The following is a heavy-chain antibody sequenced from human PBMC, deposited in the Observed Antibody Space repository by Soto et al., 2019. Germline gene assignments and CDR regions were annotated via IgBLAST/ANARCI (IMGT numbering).Heavy chain of an antibody. CDR2: IYYSGST. D-gene: IGHD1-26*01. Sequence: QVQLQESGPGLVKPSETLSLTCTVSGGTISSWYWSWIRQPPGKGLEWIGYIYYSGSTNCNPSLKSRVPISVDTSKNQFSLKLSSVTAADTAVYYCARRYGSAIDYWGQGTLGTVSS. CDR1: GGTISSWY. CDR3: ARRYGSAIDY. V-gene: IGHV4-59*08. J-gene: IGHJ4*02.